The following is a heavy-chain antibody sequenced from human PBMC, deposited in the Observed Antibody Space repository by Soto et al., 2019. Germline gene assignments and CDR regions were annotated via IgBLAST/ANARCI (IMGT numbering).Heavy chain of an antibody. Sequence: VGSLRLSCGTSGFIFSSHWMTWVRQAPGKGLEWVADIKPDGSDKHYVDSVKGRFTISRDNAEHSLYLQMSSLRAEDTAVYYCARLYGSVSTFDYWGQGTLVTVSS. CDR1: GFIFSSHW. CDR2: IKPDGSDK. J-gene: IGHJ4*02. D-gene: IGHD6-25*01. CDR3: ARLYGSVSTFDY. V-gene: IGHV3-7*01.